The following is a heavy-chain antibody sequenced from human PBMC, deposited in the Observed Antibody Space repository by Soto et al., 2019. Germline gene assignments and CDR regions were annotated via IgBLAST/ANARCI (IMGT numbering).Heavy chain of an antibody. CDR2: MNPNSGNT. Sequence: QVQLVQSGAEVKKPGASVKVSCKASGYTFSSYDINWVQQATGQGLERMGWMNPNSGNTGYATKFKGRVTMARNSSTSSAYMELSSLSAEDTAVYFCASGRSTSWFADPWGQGTLFTVSS. CDR3: ASGRSTSWFADP. J-gene: IGHJ5*02. D-gene: IGHD2-2*01. V-gene: IGHV1-8*01. CDR1: GYTFSSYD.